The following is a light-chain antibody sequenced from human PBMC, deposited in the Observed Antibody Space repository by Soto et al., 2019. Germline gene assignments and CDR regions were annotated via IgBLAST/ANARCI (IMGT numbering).Light chain of an antibody. V-gene: IGLV2-14*01. J-gene: IGLJ1*01. CDR3: SSYAGNSRYV. Sequence: QSVLTQPASVSGSAGQSITISCSGTMRDVGAYNLVSWYQQHPGTAPKLIIYEVRNRPSGVPDRLSGFKYGNTASLTVSGLQAEDEADYYCSSYAGNSRYVFGTGTKVTVL. CDR2: EVR. CDR1: MRDVGAYNL.